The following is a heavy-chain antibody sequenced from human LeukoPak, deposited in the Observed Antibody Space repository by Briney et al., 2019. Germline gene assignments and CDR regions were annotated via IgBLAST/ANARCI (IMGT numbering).Heavy chain of an antibody. J-gene: IGHJ3*02. CDR2: IYTSGST. CDR3: ATNIIVPGTGTFDI. D-gene: IGHD6-19*01. CDR1: GGSFSGYY. V-gene: IGHV4-59*10. Sequence: SETLSLTCAVYGGSFSGYYWSWIRQPAGKGLEWIGRIYTSGSTSYNPSLKSRVTISVDRSKNQFSLKLTSVTAADTAVYYCATNIIVPGTGTFDIWGQGTMVTVSS.